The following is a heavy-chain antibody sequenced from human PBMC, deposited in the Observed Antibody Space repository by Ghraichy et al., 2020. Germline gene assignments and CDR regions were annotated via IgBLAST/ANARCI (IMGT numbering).Heavy chain of an antibody. CDR1: GGSFSDYF. V-gene: IGHV4-34*01. CDR3: ARYSSNSYDDAFDS. J-gene: IGHJ3*01. D-gene: IGHD6-13*01. Sequence: SQTLSLTCAVFGGSFSDYFWSSIRQPPGKGLEWIGEINHSGSTKYNPSLKSRVTISVDTSKNQFSLKLNSVIAADTAVYYCARYSSNSYDDAFDSWGRGTLVTVSS. CDR2: INHSGST.